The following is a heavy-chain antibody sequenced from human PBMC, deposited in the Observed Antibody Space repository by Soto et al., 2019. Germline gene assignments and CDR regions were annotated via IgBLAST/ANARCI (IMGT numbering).Heavy chain of an antibody. Sequence: QVQLVQSGAEVKKPGSSVKVSCKASGGTFSSYAISWVRQAPGQGLEWMGGIIPIFGTANYAQKFQGRVTITAEKSTSTAYMELSSLRSEDTAVYYCASSYCSSTGCYTVRVGGEGMDVWGQGTTVTVSS. V-gene: IGHV1-69*06. D-gene: IGHD2-2*02. J-gene: IGHJ6*02. CDR3: ASSYCSSTGCYTVRVGGEGMDV. CDR1: GGTFSSYA. CDR2: IIPIFGTA.